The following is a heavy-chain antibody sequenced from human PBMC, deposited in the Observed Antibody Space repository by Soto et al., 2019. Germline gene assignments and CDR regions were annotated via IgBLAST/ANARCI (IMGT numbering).Heavy chain of an antibody. CDR3: ARARVCTNGICRPYYYYGMDV. V-gene: IGHV3-21*01. CDR1: GFTFSDYS. CDR2: INSSSSYI. D-gene: IGHD2-8*01. Sequence: EVQLVESGGGLVKPGGSLRLSCAASGFTFSDYSMNWVRQAPGKGLEWVSSINSSSSYIYYADSVKGRFTISRDNAKNSLYLHMNSLRAEDTAVYYCARARVCTNGICRPYYYYGMDVWGQGTTVTVSS. J-gene: IGHJ6*02.